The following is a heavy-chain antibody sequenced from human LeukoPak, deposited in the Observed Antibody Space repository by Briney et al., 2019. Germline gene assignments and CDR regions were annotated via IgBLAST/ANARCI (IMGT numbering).Heavy chain of an antibody. Sequence: GGSLRLSCAASGFSVRNSYTSWVRQAPGKGLVWVSRIASDGSSTTYADSVKGRFSISRDNAKNTLYLQMNSLRVEDTAVYYCARGRPHGNDYWGQGTLVTVSS. D-gene: IGHD4-23*01. J-gene: IGHJ4*02. CDR3: ARGRPHGNDY. CDR2: IASDGSST. CDR1: GFSVRNSY. V-gene: IGHV3-74*01.